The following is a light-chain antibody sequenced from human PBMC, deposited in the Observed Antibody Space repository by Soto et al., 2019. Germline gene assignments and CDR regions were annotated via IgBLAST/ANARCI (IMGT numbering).Light chain of an antibody. CDR3: QQYGSSHLYT. J-gene: IGKJ2*01. V-gene: IGKV3-20*01. Sequence: EIVLTQSPGTLSLSPGERATLSCRASQSVSSSYLAWYQQKPGQAPRLLIYGASSRAPGIPYRFSGSGSGTDFTLTISRLEPEDFAEYYCQQYGSSHLYTFGQGTKLEIK. CDR1: QSVSSSY. CDR2: GAS.